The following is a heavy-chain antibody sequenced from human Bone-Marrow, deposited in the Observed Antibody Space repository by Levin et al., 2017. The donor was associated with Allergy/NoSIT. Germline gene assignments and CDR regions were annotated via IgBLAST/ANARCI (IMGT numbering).Heavy chain of an antibody. CDR1: GFPFSSYS. CDR2: ISSSSTYI. Sequence: GASVKVSCAASGFPFSSYSMTWVRQAPGQGLEWVSSISSSSTYIYYADSVKGRFTVSRDNSDNSLFLQMNSLRVEDTAVYYCARDDFYGSGIDCWGQGTLVTVSS. V-gene: IGHV3-21*01. CDR3: ARDDFYGSGIDC. D-gene: IGHD3-10*01. J-gene: IGHJ4*02.